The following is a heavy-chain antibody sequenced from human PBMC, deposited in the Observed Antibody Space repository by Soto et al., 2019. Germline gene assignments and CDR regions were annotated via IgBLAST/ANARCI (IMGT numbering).Heavy chain of an antibody. J-gene: IGHJ4*02. CDR1: GFTFSNAW. V-gene: IGHV3-15*07. CDR2: IKSKTDGGTT. Sequence: GGSLRLSCAASGFTFSNAWMNWVRQAPGKGLEWVGRIKSKTDGGTTDYAAPVKGRFTISRDDSKNTLYLQMNSLKTEDTAVYYCTTEDPGYDILTGYAYWGQGTLVTVSS. D-gene: IGHD3-9*01. CDR3: TTEDPGYDILTGYAY.